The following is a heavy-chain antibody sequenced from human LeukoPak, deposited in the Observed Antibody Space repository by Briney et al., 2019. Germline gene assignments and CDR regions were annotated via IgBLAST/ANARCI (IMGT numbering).Heavy chain of an antibody. CDR2: ISYDGSNK. J-gene: IGHJ4*02. D-gene: IGHD2/OR15-2a*01. CDR3: AKGGLLSHFDY. V-gene: IGHV3-30*18. CDR1: GFTFSSYG. Sequence: GGSLRLSCAASGFTFSSYGMHWVRQAPGKGLEWVAVISYDGSNKYYADSVKGRFTISRDNSKNTLYLQMNSPRAEDTAVYYCAKGGLLSHFDYWGQGTLVTVSS.